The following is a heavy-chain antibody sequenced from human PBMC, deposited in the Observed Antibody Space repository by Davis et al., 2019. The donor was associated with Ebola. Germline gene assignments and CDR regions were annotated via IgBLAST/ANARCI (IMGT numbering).Heavy chain of an antibody. Sequence: ASVKVSCKASGYTFIDYSMHWVRQAPGQGLEWMGRIRPNSGGTDYGQKFRGRVAMTRDTSTSTVYMELSRLTSDDTAVYYCARGHNYGFEYWGQGALVTVSS. J-gene: IGHJ4*02. CDR3: ARGHNYGFEY. V-gene: IGHV1-2*06. CDR2: IRPNSGGT. D-gene: IGHD5-18*01. CDR1: GYTFIDYS.